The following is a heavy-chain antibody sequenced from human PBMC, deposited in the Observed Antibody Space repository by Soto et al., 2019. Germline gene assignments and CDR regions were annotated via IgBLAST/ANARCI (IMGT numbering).Heavy chain of an antibody. Sequence: GASVKVSCKASGYSFTSYVIYWVRQAPGQRLEWMGWINAGNGNTKSSQKFQARVTITSDTSASTAYMELSSLRSEDTAVYFCARGVENIVVVLDVFGYYGMDVWGQGTTVTVSS. CDR1: GYSFTSYV. CDR3: ARGVENIVVVLDVFGYYGMDV. D-gene: IGHD2-2*01. V-gene: IGHV1-3*01. CDR2: INAGNGNT. J-gene: IGHJ6*02.